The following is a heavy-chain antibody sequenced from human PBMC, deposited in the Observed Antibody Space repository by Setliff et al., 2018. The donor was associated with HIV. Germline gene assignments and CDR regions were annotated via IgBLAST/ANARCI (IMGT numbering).Heavy chain of an antibody. V-gene: IGHV3-66*02. Sequence: GGSLRLSCAASGFTLSNTYMAWVRQAPGKRPEWVSTLYGSGDSYHADSVKGRFTLSRDTSKNTMYLQMNSLRREDTAMYYCAPSRSSYDFSAERGAFDIWGQGTMVTVSS. CDR2: LYGSGDS. D-gene: IGHD3-16*01. CDR3: APSRSSYDFSAERGAFDI. CDR1: GFTLSNTY. J-gene: IGHJ3*02.